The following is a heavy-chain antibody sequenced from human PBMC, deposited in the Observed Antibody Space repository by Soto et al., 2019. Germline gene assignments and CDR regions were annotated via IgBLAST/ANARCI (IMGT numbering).Heavy chain of an antibody. CDR1: GFTFSSYW. V-gene: IGHV3-7*01. CDR2: IKQDGSEK. CDR3: AKGHDFWTTYSYYYGMYV. Sequence: GGSLRLSCAASGFTFSSYWMSWARQAPGKGLEWVANIKQDGSEKYYVDSVKGRFTISRDNAKNSLYLQMNSLRAEDTAVYYCAKGHDFWTTYSYYYGMYVWGQGTTVTVSS. J-gene: IGHJ6*02. D-gene: IGHD3-3*01.